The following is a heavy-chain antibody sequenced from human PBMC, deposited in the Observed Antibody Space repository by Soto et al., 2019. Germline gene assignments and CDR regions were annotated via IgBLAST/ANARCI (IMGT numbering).Heavy chain of an antibody. V-gene: IGHV3-33*01. CDR3: ARAHGPSLGSCLDL. Sequence: QVQLVESGGGVVQPGRSLRLSCAASGFTFSAYGMHWVRQAPGEGLEWVAVIWYYGGSEYYADSVEGRFTISRDNAKNTVYLHMDTLRGDDTAVYYCARAHGPSLGSCLDLWGQGTLVTVSS. CDR1: GFTFSAYG. CDR2: IWYYGGSE. D-gene: IGHD2-2*01. J-gene: IGHJ5*02.